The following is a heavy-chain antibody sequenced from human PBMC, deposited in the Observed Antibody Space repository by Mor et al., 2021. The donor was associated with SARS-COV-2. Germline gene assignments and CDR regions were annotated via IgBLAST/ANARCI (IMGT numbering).Heavy chain of an antibody. V-gene: IGHV3-11*01. J-gene: IGHJ4*02. Sequence: RFTVSRDNAKNSLYLQMNSLRAEDTATYYCARGHRPPDYWGQGTLVTVSS. CDR3: ARGHRPPDY.